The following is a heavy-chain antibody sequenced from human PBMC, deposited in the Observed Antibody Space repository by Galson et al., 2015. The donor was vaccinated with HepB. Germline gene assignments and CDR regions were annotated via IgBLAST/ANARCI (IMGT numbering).Heavy chain of an antibody. V-gene: IGHV3-48*02. CDR2: ITGTGVTV. CDR3: ARDGRSPVEFWFDL. CDR1: RFTFSTHS. J-gene: IGHJ2*01. D-gene: IGHD3-10*01. Sequence: SLRLSCAASRFTFSTHSMNWVRQAPGKGLEWIAYITGTGVTVYADSVQGRFTISRDNAKYSLFLQMNSLRDEDTAVYYCARDGRSPVEFWFDLWGRGTLVTVSS.